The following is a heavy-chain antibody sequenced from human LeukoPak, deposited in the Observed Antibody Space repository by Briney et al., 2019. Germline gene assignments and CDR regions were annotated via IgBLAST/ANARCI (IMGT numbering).Heavy chain of an antibody. D-gene: IGHD4-23*01. CDR3: ARGLSQGYGGNSVVDY. J-gene: IGHJ4*02. CDR1: EGTFSSYA. V-gene: IGHV1-69*13. CDR2: IIPIFGTA. Sequence: SVKVSCKASEGTFSSYAISWVRQAPGQGLEWMGGIIPIFGTANYAQKFQGRVTITADESTSTAYMELSSLRSEDTAVYYCARGLSQGYGGNSVVDYWGQGTLVTVSS.